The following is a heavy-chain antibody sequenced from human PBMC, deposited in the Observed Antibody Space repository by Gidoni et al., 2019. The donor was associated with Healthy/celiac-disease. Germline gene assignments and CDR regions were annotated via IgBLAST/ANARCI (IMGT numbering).Heavy chain of an antibody. CDR3: ARHEPIITFGGVIDH. CDR2: ST. V-gene: IGHV4-39*01. J-gene: IGHJ4*02. Sequence: STYYNPSLKSRVTISVDTSKNQFSLKLSSVTAADTAVYYCARHEPIITFGGVIDHWGQGTLVTVSS. D-gene: IGHD3-16*01.